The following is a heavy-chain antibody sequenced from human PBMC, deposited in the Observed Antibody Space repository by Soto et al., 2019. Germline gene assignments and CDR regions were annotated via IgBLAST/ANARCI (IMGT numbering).Heavy chain of an antibody. J-gene: IGHJ3*02. Sequence: GGSLRLSCAASGFTFDDYAMHWVRQAPGKGLEWVSGISWNSGSIGYADSVKGRFTISRDNAKNSLYLQMNRLRAKDTALYYCEKDVVVAATIGSNDAFDIWGQGTMVTVSS. D-gene: IGHD2-15*01. CDR1: GFTFDDYA. V-gene: IGHV3-9*01. CDR2: ISWNSGSI. CDR3: EKDVVVAATIGSNDAFDI.